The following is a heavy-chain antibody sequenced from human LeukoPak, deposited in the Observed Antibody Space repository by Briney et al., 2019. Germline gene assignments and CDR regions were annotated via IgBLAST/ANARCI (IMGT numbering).Heavy chain of an antibody. D-gene: IGHD2-15*01. CDR1: GFTFDDYA. J-gene: IGHJ4*02. V-gene: IGHV3-9*01. CDR2: ISWNSGSI. CDR3: AKADSFGVVVAATLDY. Sequence: GGSLRLSCAASGFTFDDYAMHWVRQAPGKGLEWVSGISWNSGSIGYADSVKGRFTISRDNAKNSLYLQMNSLRAEDTALYYCAKADSFGVVVAATLDYWGQGTLVTVSS.